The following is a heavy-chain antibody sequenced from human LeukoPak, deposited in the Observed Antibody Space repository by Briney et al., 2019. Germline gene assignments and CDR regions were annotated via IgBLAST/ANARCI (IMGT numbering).Heavy chain of an antibody. CDR2: INPNSGGT. J-gene: IGHJ4*02. D-gene: IGHD6-19*01. V-gene: IGHV1-2*02. CDR3: ARVQSSGWYVDY. Sequence: GASVKVSCKASGYTFTGYYMHWVRQAPGQGLEWMGWINPNSGGTNYAQKFQGRVTLTRDTSISTAYMELSRLTSDDTAVCYCARVQSSGWYVDYWGQGTLVTVSS. CDR1: GYTFTGYY.